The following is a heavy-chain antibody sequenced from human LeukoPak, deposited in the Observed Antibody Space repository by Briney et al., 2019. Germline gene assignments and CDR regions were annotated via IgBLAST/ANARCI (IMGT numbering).Heavy chain of an antibody. CDR2: ISSSGSSI. CDR1: GFTFRGHE. J-gene: IGHJ4*02. V-gene: IGHV3-48*03. Sequence: PGGSLRLSCAASGFTFRGHEMNWVRQAPGKGLEWVACISSSGSSIYYADSVKGRFTISRDNAKNSLYLRMNSLRAEDTAVYYCAGAGFDYWGQGTLVTVSS. CDR3: AGAGFDY.